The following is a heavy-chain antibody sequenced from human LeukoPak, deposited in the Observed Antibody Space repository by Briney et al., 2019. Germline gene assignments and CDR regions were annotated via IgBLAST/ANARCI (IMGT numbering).Heavy chain of an antibody. D-gene: IGHD4-17*01. CDR3: ARDDHGANPIDY. V-gene: IGHV3-48*04. CDR2: ISSSGSNT. CDR1: GFTFSSYI. J-gene: IGHJ4*02. Sequence: PGGSLRLSCVASGFTFSSYIMSWVRQAPGKGLEWVSYISSSGSNTNYADSVKGRFTISRDNAKNLLYLQMNSLRAEDTAVYYCARDDHGANPIDYWGQGTLVTVSS.